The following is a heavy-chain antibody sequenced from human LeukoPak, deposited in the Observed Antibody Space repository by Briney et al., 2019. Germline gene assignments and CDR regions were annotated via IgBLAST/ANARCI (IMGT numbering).Heavy chain of an antibody. CDR2: GDPEDCNT. Sequence: SVKVSCKVSGYTLTEWSMHWVRQAPGKGREWVGGGDPEDCNTIYEQKFHGRVTMTQDTSTDTAYMELSSLSSEDTAVYYCATSAGGNYSDSSGYDYWGQGTLVTVSS. CDR1: GYTLTEWS. D-gene: IGHD3-22*01. J-gene: IGHJ4*02. CDR3: ATSAGGNYSDSSGYDY. V-gene: IGHV1-24*01.